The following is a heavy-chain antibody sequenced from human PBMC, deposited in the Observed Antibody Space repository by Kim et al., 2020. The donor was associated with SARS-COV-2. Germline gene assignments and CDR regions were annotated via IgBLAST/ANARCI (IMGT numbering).Heavy chain of an antibody. D-gene: IGHD1-7*01. J-gene: IGHJ4*02. V-gene: IGHV3-43*02. Sequence: GGSLRLSCAASGFTFDDYAMHWVRQAPGKGLEWVSLISGDGGSTYYADSVKGRFTISRDNSKNSLYLQMNSLRTEDTALYYCAKDIFPGITGTTSFDYWGQGTLVTVSS. CDR1: GFTFDDYA. CDR2: ISGDGGST. CDR3: AKDIFPGITGTTSFDY.